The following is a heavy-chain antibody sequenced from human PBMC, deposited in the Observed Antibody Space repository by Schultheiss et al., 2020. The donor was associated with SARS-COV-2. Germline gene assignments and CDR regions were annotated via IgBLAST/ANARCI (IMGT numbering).Heavy chain of an antibody. CDR2: IFSNDEK. V-gene: IGHV2-26*01. CDR3: ARIPRGAVASSNWYFDL. D-gene: IGHD6-19*01. CDR1: GFSLSTSGMC. Sequence: SGPTLVKPTQTLTLTCTFSGFSLSTSGMCVSWIRQPPGKALEWLAHIFSNDEKSYSTSLKSRLTISKDTSKSQVVLTMTNMDPVDTATYYCARIPRGAVASSNWYFDLWGRGTLVTVSS. J-gene: IGHJ2*01.